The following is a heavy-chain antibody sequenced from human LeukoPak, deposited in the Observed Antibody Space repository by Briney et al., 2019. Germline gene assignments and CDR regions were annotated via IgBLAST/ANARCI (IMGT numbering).Heavy chain of an antibody. D-gene: IGHD3-3*01. J-gene: IGHJ6*03. Sequence: SETLSLTCTVSGGSISSYYWSWIRRPPGKGLEWIGYIYYSGSANYNPSLKSRVTISVDTSKNQFSLKLSSVTAADAAVYYCARLTSYYMDVWGKGTTVTVSS. CDR1: GGSISSYY. CDR2: IYYSGSA. V-gene: IGHV4-59*01. CDR3: ARLTSYYMDV.